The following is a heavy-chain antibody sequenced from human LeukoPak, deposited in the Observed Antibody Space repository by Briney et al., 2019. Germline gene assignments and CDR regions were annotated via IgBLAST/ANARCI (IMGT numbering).Heavy chain of an antibody. CDR3: ARDPSGSYFDY. CDR1: GGSFSGYY. D-gene: IGHD1-26*01. CDR2: IYTSGST. V-gene: IGHV4-4*07. J-gene: IGHJ4*02. Sequence: PSETLSLTCAVYGGSFSGYYWSWIRQPAGKGLEWIGRIYTSGSTNYSPSLKSRVTMSVDTSKNQFSLKLSSVTAADTAVYYCARDPSGSYFDYWGQGTLVTVSS.